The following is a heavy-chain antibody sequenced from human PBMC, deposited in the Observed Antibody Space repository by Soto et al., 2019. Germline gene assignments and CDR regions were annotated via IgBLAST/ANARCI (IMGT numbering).Heavy chain of an antibody. CDR2: ISYDGTNK. CDR1: GITFSSYG. V-gene: IGHV3-30*18. J-gene: IGHJ3*01. CDR3: AKGLGWRVLGDAFDV. D-gene: IGHD3-16*01. Sequence: QVQLVESGGGVVQPGRSLRLSCAASGITFSSYGMHWVRQAPGKGLEWVAVISYDGTNKYYGDSVKGRFSISSDNSKNTLYEQMNSLRAEDTAAYYCAKGLGWRVLGDAFDVWGQGTMVTVSS.